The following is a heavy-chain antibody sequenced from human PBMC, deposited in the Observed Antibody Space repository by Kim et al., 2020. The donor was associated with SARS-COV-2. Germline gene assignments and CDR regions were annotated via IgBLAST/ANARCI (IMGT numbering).Heavy chain of an antibody. CDR2: AGNT. Sequence: AGNTNYGDSVRGRFTISRDNSRNTLYLQRNSLRVEDTAVYYCVRTWGYWGQGSLVTVSS. J-gene: IGHJ4*02. CDR3: VRTWGY. D-gene: IGHD7-27*01. V-gene: IGHV3-53*01.